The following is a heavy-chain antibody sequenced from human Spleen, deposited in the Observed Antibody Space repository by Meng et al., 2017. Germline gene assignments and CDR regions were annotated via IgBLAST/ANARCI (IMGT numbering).Heavy chain of an antibody. V-gene: IGHV3-53*04. CDR3: ARGAADYSFDY. CDR2: IFSGGAT. D-gene: IGHD6-25*01. J-gene: IGHJ4*02. CDR1: GFTVSSNY. Sequence: EVQLAESGGGLVQPGGSLRLSCAAYGFTVSSNYMSWVRQAPGKGLEWVSVIFSGGATYYADSVKGRFTISRHSSKNTLYLQMNSLRAEDTAVYYCARGAADYSFDYWGQGTLVTVSS.